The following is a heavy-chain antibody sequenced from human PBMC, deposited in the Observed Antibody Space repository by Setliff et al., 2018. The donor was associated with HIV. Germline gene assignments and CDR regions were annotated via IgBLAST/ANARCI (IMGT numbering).Heavy chain of an antibody. Sequence: ASVKVSCKVSGYSLTELSIHWVRQAPGKGLEWVGGFDPEDEETFYAETVQGRVTMTEDTLTDTAYMELSSLRSDDTAMYYCTVDHPDDVQVIWSQGTLVTVSS. CDR3: TVDHPDDVQVI. D-gene: IGHD1-1*01. CDR2: FDPEDEET. J-gene: IGHJ4*02. CDR1: GYSLTELS. V-gene: IGHV1-24*01.